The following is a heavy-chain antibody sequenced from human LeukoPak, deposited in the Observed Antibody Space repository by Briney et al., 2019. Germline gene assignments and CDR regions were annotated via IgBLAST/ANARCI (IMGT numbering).Heavy chain of an antibody. CDR2: IIPILGIA. CDR1: GGTFSSYT. Sequence: ASVKVSCKASGGTFSSYTISWVRQAPGQGLEWMGRIIPILGIANYAQKFQGRVTITADKSTRTAYMELSSLRSEDTAAYYCARDPAGGTDAFDIWGQGTMVTVSS. CDR3: ARDPAGGTDAFDI. J-gene: IGHJ3*02. D-gene: IGHD2-15*01. V-gene: IGHV1-69*04.